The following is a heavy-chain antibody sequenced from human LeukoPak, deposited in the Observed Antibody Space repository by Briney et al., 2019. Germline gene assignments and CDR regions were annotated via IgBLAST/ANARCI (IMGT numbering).Heavy chain of an antibody. CDR2: IYYSGST. V-gene: IGHV4-59*01. D-gene: IGHD6-19*01. J-gene: IGHJ5*02. CDR3: AREVAVAGNNWFDP. CDR1: GGSLSSSY. Sequence: PSETLSLTCTVSGGSLSSSYWSWIRQPPGRGLEWIGYIYYSGSTNYNPSLKGRVTMSVDPSQNQFSLKVSSVTAADTAVYFCAREVAVAGNNWFDPWGQGILVTVSS.